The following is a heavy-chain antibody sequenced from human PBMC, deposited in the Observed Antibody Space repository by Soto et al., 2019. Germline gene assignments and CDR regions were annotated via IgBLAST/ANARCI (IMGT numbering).Heavy chain of an antibody. Sequence: ASVKVSCKASGYTFTSYGISWVRQAPGQGLEWMGWISAYNGNTNYAQKLQGRVTMTTDTSTSTVYMELRSLRSDDTAVYFCVIDFVDIVVVPAAANWFDPWGQGTLVTVSS. CDR1: GYTFTSYG. J-gene: IGHJ5*02. D-gene: IGHD2-2*03. V-gene: IGHV1-18*01. CDR3: VIDFVDIVVVPAAANWFDP. CDR2: ISAYNGNT.